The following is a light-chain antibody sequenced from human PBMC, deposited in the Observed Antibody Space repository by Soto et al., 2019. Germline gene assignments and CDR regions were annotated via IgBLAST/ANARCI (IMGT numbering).Light chain of an antibody. CDR1: TSNIGSNP. V-gene: IGLV1-44*01. Sequence: QSVLTQPPSASGTPGQRVAISCSGSTSNIGSNPVNWYQQLPGTAPKLLIYRNNQRPSGVPDRFSGSKSGTSASLAISGLQSEDEADYYCAAWDATLFGPVFGGGTKLTVL. J-gene: IGLJ3*02. CDR2: RNN. CDR3: AAWDATLFGPV.